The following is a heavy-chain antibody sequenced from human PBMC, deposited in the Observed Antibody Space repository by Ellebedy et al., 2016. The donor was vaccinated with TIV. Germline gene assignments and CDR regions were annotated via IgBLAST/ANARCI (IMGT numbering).Heavy chain of an antibody. D-gene: IGHD3-9*01. CDR1: GFTFSSSA. CDR2: IVVDSGNA. Sequence: ASVKVSCKASGFTFSSSAIQWVRQARGQRLEWIGWIVVDSGNANYAQKFQKRVTITRDMSTSTAYMELSSLRSEDTAVYYCAALNYYDILTGSSWGMDVWGQGTTVTVSS. V-gene: IGHV1-58*02. CDR3: AALNYYDILTGSSWGMDV. J-gene: IGHJ6*02.